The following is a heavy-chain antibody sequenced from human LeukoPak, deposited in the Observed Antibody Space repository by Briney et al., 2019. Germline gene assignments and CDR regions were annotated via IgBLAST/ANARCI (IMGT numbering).Heavy chain of an antibody. CDR3: ARGLFWGYYFDY. J-gene: IGHJ4*02. V-gene: IGHV4-34*01. Sequence: SETLSLTCAVYGGSFSGYYWSWIRQPPGKGLEWIGEINHSGSTNYNPSLKSRVTISVDTSKNQFSLKLSSVTAADTAVYYCARGLFWGYYFDYWGQGTLVTVSS. D-gene: IGHD3-16*01. CDR2: INHSGST. CDR1: GGSFSGYY.